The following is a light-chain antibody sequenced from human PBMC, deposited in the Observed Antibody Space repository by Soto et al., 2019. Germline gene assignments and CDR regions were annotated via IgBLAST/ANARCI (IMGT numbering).Light chain of an antibody. CDR2: AAS. CDR1: QTISRS. Sequence: DVQRTQSPSALAAAVGDRVTITWRASQTISRSLNWYQQKPVKAPKFLIYAASNLQSGVPSRSSGSGSGTDFTLTINNLQPEDFATYYCQQSYSTPQTFGQGTKVDI. V-gene: IGKV1-39*01. J-gene: IGKJ1*01. CDR3: QQSYSTPQT.